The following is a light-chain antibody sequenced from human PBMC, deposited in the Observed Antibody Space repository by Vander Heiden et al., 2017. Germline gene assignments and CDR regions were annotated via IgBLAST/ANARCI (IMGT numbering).Light chain of an antibody. CDR3: LLHYGGAQLV. J-gene: IGLJ3*02. CDR2: TTS. V-gene: IGLV7-43*01. Sequence: QTVATRSSSLTASPGRTVTLTCASSTGTVTSGHYPNWFQQKPGQAPRTLIYTTSNKQSWTPARFSGSLLGGKAALTLSGVQPEDEAEYYCLLHYGGAQLVFGGGTKLTVL. CDR1: TGTVTSGHY.